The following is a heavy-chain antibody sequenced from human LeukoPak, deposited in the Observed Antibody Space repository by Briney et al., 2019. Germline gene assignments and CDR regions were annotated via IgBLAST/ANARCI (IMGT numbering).Heavy chain of an antibody. J-gene: IGHJ4*02. CDR1: GFTFSSYG. CDR3: AKDQRSIAVAGYFDY. Sequence: PGGTLRLSCAASGFTFSSYGMSWVRQAPGKGLEWVSAISGSGGSTYYADSVKGRFTISRDNSKNTLYLQMDSLRAEDTAVYYCAKDQRSIAVAGYFDYWGQGTLVTVSS. D-gene: IGHD6-19*01. V-gene: IGHV3-23*01. CDR2: ISGSGGST.